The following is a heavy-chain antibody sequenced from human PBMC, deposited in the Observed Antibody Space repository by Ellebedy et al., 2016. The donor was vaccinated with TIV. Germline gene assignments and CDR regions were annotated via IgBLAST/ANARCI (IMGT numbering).Heavy chain of an antibody. CDR1: GGSIGSDDYY. J-gene: IGHJ3*02. V-gene: IGHV4-30-4*01. CDR3: ARQKTDSGSFLCDI. Sequence: SETLSLTCTVSGGSIGSDDYYWSWIRQPPGKGLEWIGYIFYSGSTYYNPSLKSRVTLLGDTSKNQFSLRLTSVTAADTAVYYCARQKTDSGSFLCDIWGQGTMVTVSS. D-gene: IGHD3-3*01. CDR2: IFYSGST.